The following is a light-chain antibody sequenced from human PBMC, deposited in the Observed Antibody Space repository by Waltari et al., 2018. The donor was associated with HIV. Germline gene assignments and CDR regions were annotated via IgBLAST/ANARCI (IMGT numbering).Light chain of an antibody. CDR1: NSNIGSNS. J-gene: IGLJ2*01. CDR3: AAWDDSRNAHVV. Sequence: QSVLTQPPSASGTPGQRVTISCSGSNSNIGSNSVNWYQQPPGTAPKLLIYSSKQRPVGVPDRFSGSKSGTSASLAISGLQSEDEADYYCAAWDDSRNAHVVFGEGTKLTVL. CDR2: SSK. V-gene: IGLV1-44*01.